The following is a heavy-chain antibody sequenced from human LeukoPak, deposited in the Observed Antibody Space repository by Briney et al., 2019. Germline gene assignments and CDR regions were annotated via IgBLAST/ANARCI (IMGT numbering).Heavy chain of an antibody. CDR1: EFTFSSYA. D-gene: IGHD2-2*01. V-gene: IGHV3-23*01. CDR3: AKVGCSSTSCPTSY. J-gene: IGHJ4*02. Sequence: GGSLRLSCAASEFTFSSYAMSWVRQAPGKGLEWVSAISGSGGSTYYAYSVKGRFTISRDNSKNTLYLQMNSLRAGDTDVYYCAKVGCSSTSCPTSYWGQGTLVTVSS. CDR2: ISGSGGST.